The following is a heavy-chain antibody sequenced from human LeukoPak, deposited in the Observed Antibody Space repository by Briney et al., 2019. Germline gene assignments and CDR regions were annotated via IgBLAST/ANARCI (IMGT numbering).Heavy chain of an antibody. D-gene: IGHD6-19*01. J-gene: IGHJ5*02. CDR1: GGSISSYY. CDR3: AREGSGWYPLNWFDP. CDR2: IYTSGST. Sequence: SETLSLTCTVSGGSISSYYWSWIRQPAGKGLEWIGRIYTSGSTNYNPSLKSRVTMSVDTSKNQFSLKLSSVTVADTAVYYCAREGSGWYPLNWFDPWGQGTLVTVSS. V-gene: IGHV4-4*07.